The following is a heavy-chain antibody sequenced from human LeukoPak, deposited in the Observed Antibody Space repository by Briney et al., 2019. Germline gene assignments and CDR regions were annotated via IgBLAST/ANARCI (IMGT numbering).Heavy chain of an antibody. V-gene: IGHV4-39*01. CDR3: AKTVTAIAPWYFDY. D-gene: IGHD2-21*02. CDR1: GGSISSSSYY. J-gene: IGHJ4*02. CDR2: MYYSGST. Sequence: SETLSLTCTVSGGSISSSSYYWGWIRQPPGKGLEWIGSMYYSGSTYYNPSLKSRVTMSVDTSKNQFSLKLSSVTAADTAVYYCAKTVTAIAPWYFDYWGQRTLVTVSS.